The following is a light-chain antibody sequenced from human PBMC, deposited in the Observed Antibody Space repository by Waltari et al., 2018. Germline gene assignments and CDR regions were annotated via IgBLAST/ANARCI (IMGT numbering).Light chain of an antibody. Sequence: DIVMTQTPDSLSVSLGGRETINCKSRQSVLYSSNNKNFLAWYQQKPGQPPKLLIYWASTRQSGVPDRFSGSGSGTDFTLTISSLQAEDVAVYYCQQYYSTPWTFGQGTKVETK. CDR2: WAS. J-gene: IGKJ1*01. CDR1: QSVLYSSNNKNF. V-gene: IGKV4-1*01. CDR3: QQYYSTPWT.